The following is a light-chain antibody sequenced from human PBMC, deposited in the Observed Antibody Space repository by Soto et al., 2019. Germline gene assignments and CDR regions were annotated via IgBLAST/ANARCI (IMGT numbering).Light chain of an antibody. Sequence: QSVLTQPASVSGSPGQSITISCTGGSSDIGGYSYVSWFQQHPGKAPKLMIYEVTNRPSGVSNRFSGSKSGSTASLTISGLQAEDEADYYCSSYTSSNTLVFGTGTKVTVL. CDR2: EVT. CDR3: SSYTSSNTLV. CDR1: SSDIGGYSY. V-gene: IGLV2-14*01. J-gene: IGLJ1*01.